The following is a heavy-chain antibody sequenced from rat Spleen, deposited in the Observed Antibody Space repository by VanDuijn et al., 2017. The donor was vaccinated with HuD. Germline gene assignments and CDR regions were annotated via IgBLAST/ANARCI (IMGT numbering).Heavy chain of an antibody. V-gene: IGHV5-20*01. D-gene: IGHD1-4*01. Sequence: EVQLVESGGGLVQPGRSMKLSCAASGFTFSNYGMAWVRQAPKKGLEWVAYISYDGGSTYYRDPVKGRFTISRDNAKSTLYLQMDSLRSEDTATYYCTTDPGITRNFDYWGQGVMVTVSS. CDR1: GFTFSNYG. CDR3: TTDPGITRNFDY. J-gene: IGHJ2*01. CDR2: ISYDGGST.